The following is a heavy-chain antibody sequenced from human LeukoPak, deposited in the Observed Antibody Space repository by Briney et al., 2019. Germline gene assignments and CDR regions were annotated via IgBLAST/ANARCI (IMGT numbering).Heavy chain of an antibody. CDR3: ARHGSITMVRGVRIKNWFDP. CDR2: IYTSGST. CDR1: GGSISSYY. J-gene: IGHJ5*02. V-gene: IGHV4-4*07. Sequence: SETLSLTCTVSGGSISSYYWSWIRQPAGKGLEWIGRIYTSGSTNYNPSLKSRVTISVDTSKNQFSLKLSSVTAADTAVYYCARHGSITMVRGVRIKNWFDPWGQGTLVTVSS. D-gene: IGHD3-10*01.